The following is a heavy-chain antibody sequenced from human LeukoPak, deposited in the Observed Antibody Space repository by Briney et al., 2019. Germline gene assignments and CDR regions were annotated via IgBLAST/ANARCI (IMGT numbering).Heavy chain of an antibody. CDR1: GAPISTGGYY. D-gene: IGHD3-10*01. J-gene: IGHJ6*02. V-gene: IGHV4-31*03. CDR2: IYYTGAI. CDR3: ARDHSYYFGSGTSTLDV. Sequence: SETLSLTCTFSGAPISTGGYYWTWIRQPPGEGLEWIGYIYYTGAIDYNSSLKSRPTISLDTSKNQFSLKLNSVTAADTAVYYCARDHSYYFGSGTSTLDVWGQGTAVTVSS.